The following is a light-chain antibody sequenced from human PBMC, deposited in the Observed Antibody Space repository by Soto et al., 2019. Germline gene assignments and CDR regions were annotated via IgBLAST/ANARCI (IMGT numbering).Light chain of an antibody. CDR2: SNN. CDR3: AVWDGSLNGGV. V-gene: IGLV1-44*01. Sequence: QSVLTQPPSASGTPGQRVTISCSGSSSNIGRDTVNWYQQLPGTAPKLLIYSNNQRPSGVPDRFSGSKSGTSASLAISGLQSEDEADYYCAVWDGSLNGGVFGGGTKLTVL. J-gene: IGLJ3*02. CDR1: SSNIGRDT.